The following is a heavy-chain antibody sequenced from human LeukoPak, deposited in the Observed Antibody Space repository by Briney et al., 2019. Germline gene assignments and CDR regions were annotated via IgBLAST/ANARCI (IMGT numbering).Heavy chain of an antibody. Sequence: PGGSLRLSCAASGFTFDDYAMHWVRQAPGKGLEWVSGISWNSGSIGYADSVKGRFTISRDNAKNSLYLQMNSPRAEDTALYYCAKDPYDILTGHDYWGQGTLVTVSS. D-gene: IGHD3-9*01. CDR1: GFTFDDYA. J-gene: IGHJ4*02. CDR3: AKDPYDILTGHDY. CDR2: ISWNSGSI. V-gene: IGHV3-9*01.